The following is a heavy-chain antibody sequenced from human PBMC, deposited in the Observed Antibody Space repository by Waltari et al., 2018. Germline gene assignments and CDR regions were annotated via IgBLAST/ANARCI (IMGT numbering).Heavy chain of an antibody. Sequence: EVELVQSGAEVKKPGATVKISCKASGYTFMDYFMHWVQQAPGKGLEWMGRIEPEDGETVYAEKVQGRVTITADTSTDTADMELSSLTSGDTAVYYCAPLPGGSGQTFDYWGQGTLVTVSS. CDR2: IEPEDGET. CDR3: APLPGGSGQTFDY. D-gene: IGHD3-10*01. J-gene: IGHJ4*02. CDR1: GYTFMDYF. V-gene: IGHV1-69-2*01.